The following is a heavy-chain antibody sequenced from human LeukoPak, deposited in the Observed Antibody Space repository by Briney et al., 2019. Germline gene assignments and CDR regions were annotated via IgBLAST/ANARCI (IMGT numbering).Heavy chain of an antibody. CDR2: ISANKGNT. CDR3: ARDPVLIMVNTPLDY. J-gene: IGHJ4*02. CDR1: GYTFTSYG. V-gene: IGHV1-18*01. D-gene: IGHD2-8*01. Sequence: GASVKVSCKASGYTFTSYGISWVRQAPGQGLEWMGWISANKGNTNYAQKLQGRVTMTTDTSTSTVYMELRSLRSDDTAVYYCARDPVLIMVNTPLDYWGQGTLVTVSS.